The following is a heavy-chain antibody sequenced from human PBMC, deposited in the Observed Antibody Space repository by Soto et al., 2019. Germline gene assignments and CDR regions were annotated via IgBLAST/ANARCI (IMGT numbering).Heavy chain of an antibody. CDR3: AKERRDDYSSHPTDY. CDR1: GFTFSSYG. D-gene: IGHD2-15*01. Sequence: GGSLRLSCAASGFTFSSYGMHWVRQAPGKGLGWVAVISYDGSNKYYADSVKGRFTISRDNSKNTLYLQMNSLRAEDTAVYYCAKERRDDYSSHPTDYWGQGTLVTVSS. V-gene: IGHV3-30*18. J-gene: IGHJ4*02. CDR2: ISYDGSNK.